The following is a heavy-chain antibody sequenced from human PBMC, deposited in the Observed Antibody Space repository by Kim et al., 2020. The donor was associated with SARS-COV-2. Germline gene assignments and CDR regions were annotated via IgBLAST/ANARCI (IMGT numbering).Heavy chain of an antibody. V-gene: IGHV3-30*14. J-gene: IGHJ4*02. Sequence: YADSVKGRFTISRDTSKNTLYLQMDSLRVEDTALYYCARPRGSGSYFDNWGQGTLVTVSS. D-gene: IGHD1-26*01. CDR3: ARPRGSGSYFDN.